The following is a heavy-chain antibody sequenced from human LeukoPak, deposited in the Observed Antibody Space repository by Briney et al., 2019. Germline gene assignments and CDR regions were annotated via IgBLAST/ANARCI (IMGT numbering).Heavy chain of an antibody. CDR1: GYTFTSYG. V-gene: IGHV1-18*04. CDR2: ISAYNGNT. Sequence: AASVKVSCKASGYTFTSYGISWVRQAPGQGLEWMGWISAYNGNTNYAQKLQGRVTMTTDTSTSTAYMELRSLRSDDTAVYYCARARMVRGVQALLDYWGQGTLVTVSS. D-gene: IGHD3-10*01. J-gene: IGHJ4*02. CDR3: ARARMVRGVQALLDY.